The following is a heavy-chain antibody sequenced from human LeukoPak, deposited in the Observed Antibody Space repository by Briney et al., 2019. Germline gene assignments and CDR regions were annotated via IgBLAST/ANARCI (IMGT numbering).Heavy chain of an antibody. CDR2: IYSGGST. V-gene: IGHV3-53*01. CDR3: ARGGGYDPNLYDY. D-gene: IGHD3-3*01. Sequence: PGGSLRLSCAASGFTVSSNYMSWVSQAPGKGLEWVSVIYSGGSTYYADSVKGRFTISRDNSKNTLYLQMNSLRAEDTAVYYCARGGGYDPNLYDYWGQGTLVTVSS. J-gene: IGHJ4*02. CDR1: GFTVSSNY.